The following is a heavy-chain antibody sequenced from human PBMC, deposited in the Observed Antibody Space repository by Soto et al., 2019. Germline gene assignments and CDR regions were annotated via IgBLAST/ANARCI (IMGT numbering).Heavy chain of an antibody. D-gene: IGHD2-15*01. CDR2: ISSDGGST. CDR1: G. CDR3: ARDRGYCSGGSCYWCFDL. J-gene: IGHJ2*01. Sequence: GGSWVSQDPGKGLEWVSTISSDGGSTYYADSVKGRFTISRDNSKNTMYVQMNSLRAEDTAVYYCARDRGYCSGGSCYWCFDLWGRGTLVPV. V-gene: IGHV3-23*01.